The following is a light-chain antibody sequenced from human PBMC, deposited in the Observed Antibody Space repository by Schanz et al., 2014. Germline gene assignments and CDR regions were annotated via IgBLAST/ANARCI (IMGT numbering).Light chain of an antibody. CDR1: QSLLHSNGYNY. CDR3: MQALQTPFT. Sequence: EIVMTQSPLSLPVTPGEPASISCRSSQSLLHSNGYNYLDWYLQKPGQSPQLLIYLGSNRASGVPYRFSGSGSGTDFTLKISRVEAEDVGVYYCMQALQTPFTFGPGTKVDIK. J-gene: IGKJ3*01. CDR2: LGS. V-gene: IGKV2-28*01.